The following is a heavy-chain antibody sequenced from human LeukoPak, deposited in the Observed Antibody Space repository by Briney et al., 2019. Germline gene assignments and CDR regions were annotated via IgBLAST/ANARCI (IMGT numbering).Heavy chain of an antibody. CDR1: GLTFSSYG. Sequence: GGSLRLSCAASGLTFSSYGMHWVRQAPGKGLEWVAVISYDGSNKYYADSVKGRFTISRDNAKNSLYLQMNSLRAEDTAVYYCTRVLYSSGWYGDHYWGQGTLVTVSS. J-gene: IGHJ4*02. V-gene: IGHV3-30*03. CDR2: ISYDGSNK. D-gene: IGHD6-19*01. CDR3: TRVLYSSGWYGDHY.